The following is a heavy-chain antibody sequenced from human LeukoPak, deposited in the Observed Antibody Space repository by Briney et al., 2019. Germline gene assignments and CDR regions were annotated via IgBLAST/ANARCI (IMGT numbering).Heavy chain of an antibody. D-gene: IGHD5-24*01. V-gene: IGHV3-21*01. CDR1: RFPIHNHL. J-gene: IGHJ4*02. Sequence: GGSLRHSWSASRFPIHNHLMQLGGQAPGKGLEWVSSISSSSSYIYYADSVKGRFTISRDNAKNSLYLQVNSLRAEDTAVYYCARNWDGYNHIDYWGQGTLVTVSS. CDR2: ISSSSSYI. CDR3: ARNWDGYNHIDY.